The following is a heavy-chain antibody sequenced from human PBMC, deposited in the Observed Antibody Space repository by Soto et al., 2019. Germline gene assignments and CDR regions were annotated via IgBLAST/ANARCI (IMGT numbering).Heavy chain of an antibody. CDR1: GGTFSSYA. D-gene: IGHD1-26*01. Sequence: GASVKVSCKASGGTFSSYAISWVRQAPGQGLEWMGGIIPIFGTANYAQKFQGRVTITADESTSTAYMELSSLRSEDTAVYYCASPLLGGGSYFDYWGQGTLVTVSS. V-gene: IGHV1-69*13. CDR3: ASPLLGGGSYFDY. CDR2: IIPIFGTA. J-gene: IGHJ4*02.